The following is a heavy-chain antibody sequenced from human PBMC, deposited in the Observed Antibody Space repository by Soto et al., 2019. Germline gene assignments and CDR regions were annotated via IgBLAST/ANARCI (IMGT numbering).Heavy chain of an antibody. D-gene: IGHD3-22*01. CDR1: GGSVSSGSYY. CDR2: IYYSGST. V-gene: IGHV4-61*01. J-gene: IGHJ4*02. Sequence: QVQLQESGPGLVKPSETLSLTCTVSGGSVSSGSYYWSWIRQPPGKGLEWIGYIYYSGSTNYNLSLKSRVTISVDTSKNQFSLKLSSVTAADTAVYYCARGRHYYDSSGRGDYWGQGTLVTVSS. CDR3: ARGRHYYDSSGRGDY.